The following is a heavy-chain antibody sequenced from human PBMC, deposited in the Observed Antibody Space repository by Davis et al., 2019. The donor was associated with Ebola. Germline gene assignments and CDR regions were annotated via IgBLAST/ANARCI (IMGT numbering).Heavy chain of an antibody. CDR2: ISSSGDNT. J-gene: IGHJ4*02. V-gene: IGHV3-64D*06. CDR1: GFTFSSYA. D-gene: IGHD6-19*01. CDR3: ARAGGQWLAPDY. Sequence: GESLKISCSASGFTFSSYAMHWVRQAPGKGLEYVSAISSSGDNTYYADSVKGRFTISRDNSKNTLYLQMSSLRAEDAAVYYCARAGGQWLAPDYWGQGTLVTVSS.